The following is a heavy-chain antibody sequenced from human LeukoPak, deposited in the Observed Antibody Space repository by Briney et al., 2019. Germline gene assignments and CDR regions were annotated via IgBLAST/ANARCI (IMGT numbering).Heavy chain of an antibody. CDR3: ARLRPYSSTWYADYGMDV. J-gene: IGHJ6*02. CDR1: GFTVSSYW. CDR2: IKEDGTQS. D-gene: IGHD6-13*01. Sequence: GGSLRLSCVASGFTVSSYWMSWVRQAPGKGLEWVANIKEDGTQSIYVDSVKGRFTISRDNAKNSLYLQMNSLRAEEEAVYYCARLRPYSSTWYADYGMDVWGQGTTVTVSS. V-gene: IGHV3-7*04.